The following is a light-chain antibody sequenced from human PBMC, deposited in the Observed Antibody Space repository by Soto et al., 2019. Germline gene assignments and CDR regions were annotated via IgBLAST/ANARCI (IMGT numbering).Light chain of an antibody. CDR2: GAS. CDR1: QTVRNNY. CDR3: QQYGSSGT. Sequence: EIVLTQSPGTLSLSPGESATLSCRASQTVRNNYLAWYQQKPGQAPRLLIYGASNRATGIPDRFSGSGSGTDFTLTISRLEPEDFAVYYCQQYGSSGTFGQGTKVDIK. V-gene: IGKV3-20*01. J-gene: IGKJ1*01.